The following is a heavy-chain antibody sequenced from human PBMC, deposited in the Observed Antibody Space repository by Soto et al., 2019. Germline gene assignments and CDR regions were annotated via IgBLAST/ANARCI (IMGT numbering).Heavy chain of an antibody. Sequence: ASETLSLTCTVSGGSISSYYWSWIRQPAGKGLEWIGRIYTSGSTNYNPSLKSRVTMSVDTSKNQFSLKLGSVTAADTAVYYCARDHGAVAGLFFDYWCQGTLVTVS. CDR3: ARDHGAVAGLFFDY. CDR2: IYTSGST. V-gene: IGHV4-4*07. J-gene: IGHJ4*02. D-gene: IGHD6-19*01. CDR1: GGSISSYY.